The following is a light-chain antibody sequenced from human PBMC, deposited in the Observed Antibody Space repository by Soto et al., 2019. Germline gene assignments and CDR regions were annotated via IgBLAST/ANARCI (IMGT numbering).Light chain of an antibody. Sequence: EVVMTQSPATLSVSPGERATLFCWASQIINDTVAWYPQKPGQAPRLLMYGATTRATDLPARFSGGQSGTECTLTISRLQSEDSAVYYCQQYHQWPPGTFGGGTKGEIK. V-gene: IGKV3D-15*01. J-gene: IGKJ4*01. CDR1: QIINDT. CDR3: QQYHQWPPGT. CDR2: GAT.